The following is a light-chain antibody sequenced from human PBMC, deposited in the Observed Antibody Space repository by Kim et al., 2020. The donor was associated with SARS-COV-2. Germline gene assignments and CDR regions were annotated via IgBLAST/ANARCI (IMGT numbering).Light chain of an antibody. Sequence: IVMTQSPGTLSVSPGDRATLSCRASQTISSTLAWYQQRPGQAPRLLIYGASTRATGVPARFSGGGSGTEFTLTISSLQSEDFAVYYCQQYNRWPRTFGQGTKVDIK. J-gene: IGKJ1*01. V-gene: IGKV3-15*01. CDR2: GAS. CDR1: QTISST. CDR3: QQYNRWPRT.